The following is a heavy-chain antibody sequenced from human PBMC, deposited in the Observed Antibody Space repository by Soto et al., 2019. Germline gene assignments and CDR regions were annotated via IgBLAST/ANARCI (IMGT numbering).Heavy chain of an antibody. CDR1: GVSISSSSYY. CDR3: ATLGIVVVIDFGMDV. CDR2: IYYSGST. J-gene: IGHJ6*02. Sequence: PSETLSLTCTVSGVSISSSSYYWGWIRQPPGKGLEWIGSIYYSGSTYYNPSLKSRVTISVDTSKNQFSLKLSSVTAADTAVYYCATLGIVVVIDFGMDVWGQGTTVTVSS. V-gene: IGHV4-39*01. D-gene: IGHD3-22*01.